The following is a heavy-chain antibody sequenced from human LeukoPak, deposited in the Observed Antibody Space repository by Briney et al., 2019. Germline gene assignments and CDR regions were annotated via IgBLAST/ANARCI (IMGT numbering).Heavy chain of an antibody. D-gene: IGHD3-22*01. V-gene: IGHV3-74*01. CDR3: AREGGSWDYYDSSGLHLDY. Sequence: GGSLRLSCAASGFTFSSYWMHWVRQAPGKGLVWVSRINSDGSSTSYADSVKGRFTISRGNAKNTLYLQMNSLRAEDTAVYYCAREGGSWDYYDSSGLHLDYWGQGTLVTVSS. CDR1: GFTFSSYW. J-gene: IGHJ4*02. CDR2: INSDGSST.